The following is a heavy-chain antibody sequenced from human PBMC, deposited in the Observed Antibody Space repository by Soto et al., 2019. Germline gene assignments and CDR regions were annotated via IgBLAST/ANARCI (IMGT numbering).Heavy chain of an antibody. V-gene: IGHV4-38-2*01. J-gene: IGHJ6*02. CDR1: GYSISSGYY. D-gene: IGHD3-16*01. CDR3: AGEVKTAAYYYYYYGMDV. CDR2: IYHSGST. Sequence: KPSETLSLTCAVSGYSISSGYYWGWIRQPPGKGLEWIGSIYHSGSTYYNPSLKSRVTISVDTSKNQFSLKLSSVTAADTAVYYCAGEVKTAAYYYYYYGMDVWGQGTTVTVSS.